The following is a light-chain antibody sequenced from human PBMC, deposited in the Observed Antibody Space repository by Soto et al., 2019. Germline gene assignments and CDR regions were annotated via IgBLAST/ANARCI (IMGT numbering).Light chain of an antibody. J-gene: IGKJ5*01. CDR1: QNISSN. Sequence: EIVMTHSPATLSVSPGERATLSCRASQNISSNLAWYQQKPGQAPRLLMYDASTRATGVPARFSGSGSGTEFTLTISSLQSEAFAVYYCQQYNNWPPITFGQGTRLEVK. CDR3: QQYNNWPPIT. CDR2: DAS. V-gene: IGKV3-15*01.